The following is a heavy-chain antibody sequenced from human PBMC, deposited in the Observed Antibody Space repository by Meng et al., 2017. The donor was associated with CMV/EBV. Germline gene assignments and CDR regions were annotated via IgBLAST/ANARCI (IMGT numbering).Heavy chain of an antibody. CDR2: ISYDGSNK. Sequence: GGSLRLSCAASGFTFSSYAMHWVRQAPGKGLEWVAVISYDGSNKYYVDSVKGRFTISRDNSKNTLYLQMNSLRAEDTAVYYCASYSSSRPTNYWGQGTLVTVSS. D-gene: IGHD6-6*01. V-gene: IGHV3-30-3*01. CDR3: ASYSSSRPTNY. CDR1: GFTFSSYA. J-gene: IGHJ4*02.